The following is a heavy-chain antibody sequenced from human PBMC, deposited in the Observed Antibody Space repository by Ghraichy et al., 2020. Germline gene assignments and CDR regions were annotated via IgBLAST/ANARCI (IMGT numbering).Heavy chain of an antibody. CDR1: GFTVSNYV. V-gene: IGHV3-66*01. J-gene: IGHJ4*02. CDR3: ARDLNWAYDY. Sequence: GGSLRLSCAASGFTVSNYVMSWVRQAPGKGLEWISVIYTGGRTHYADSVKGRFTISRDDSKNTLHLQMNSLRAEDTAIYYCARDLNWAYDYWGQGTLVPVSS. D-gene: IGHD7-27*01. CDR2: IYTGGRT.